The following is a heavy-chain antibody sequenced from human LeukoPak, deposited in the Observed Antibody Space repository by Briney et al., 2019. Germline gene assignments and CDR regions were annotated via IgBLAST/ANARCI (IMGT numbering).Heavy chain of an antibody. CDR2: ISSSGSTI. CDR1: GFTFSSYA. Sequence: GGSLRLSCAASGFTFSSYAMSWVRQAPGKGLEWVSYISSSGSTIYYADSVKGRFTISRDNAKNSLYLQMNSLRAEDTAVYYCARDPFRITMVRGGWDYWGQGTLVTVSS. J-gene: IGHJ4*02. D-gene: IGHD3-10*01. CDR3: ARDPFRITMVRGGWDY. V-gene: IGHV3-48*04.